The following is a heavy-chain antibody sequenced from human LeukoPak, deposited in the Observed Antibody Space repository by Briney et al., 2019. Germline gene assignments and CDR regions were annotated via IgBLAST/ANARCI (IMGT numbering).Heavy chain of an antibody. J-gene: IGHJ4*02. CDR2: ISYSGST. CDR3: ATGRAAAGQYYFDY. V-gene: IGHV4-39*01. Sequence: SETLSLTCTVSGGSISNSIYYRAWIRQPPGKGLEWIGTISYSGSTYYNPSLKSRVTISVDTSKNQFSLKLNSVTAADTAVYYCATGRAAAGQYYFDYWGQGTLVTVSS. CDR1: GGSISNSIYY. D-gene: IGHD6-13*01.